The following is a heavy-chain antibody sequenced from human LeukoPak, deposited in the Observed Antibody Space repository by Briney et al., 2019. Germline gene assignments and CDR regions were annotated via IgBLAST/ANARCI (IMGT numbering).Heavy chain of an antibody. D-gene: IGHD4-17*01. CDR1: GLTFSDYY. CDR2: ISSSGSTI. V-gene: IGHV3-11*04. CDR3: ATYGDSLYYFDY. Sequence: GGSLRLSCAASGLTFSDYYMSWIPQAPGKGLEWVSYISSSGSTIYYADSVKGRFTISRDNAKNSLYLQMNSLRAEDTAVYYCATYGDSLYYFDYWGLGTLVTVSS. J-gene: IGHJ4*02.